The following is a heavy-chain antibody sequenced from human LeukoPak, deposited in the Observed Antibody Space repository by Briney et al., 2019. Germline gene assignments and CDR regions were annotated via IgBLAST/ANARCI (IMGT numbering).Heavy chain of an antibody. J-gene: IGHJ4*02. Sequence: GGSLRLSCAASGFTFSSYWMYWVRQVPGKGLAWVSRINGDGSSTSYADSVKGRFTISRDNAKNTLYLQMSSLRAEDTAVYYCARANHYDSPYRTYYFDYWGQGTLVTVSS. V-gene: IGHV3-74*01. CDR3: ARANHYDSPYRTYYFDY. D-gene: IGHD3-22*01. CDR1: GFTFSSYW. CDR2: INGDGSST.